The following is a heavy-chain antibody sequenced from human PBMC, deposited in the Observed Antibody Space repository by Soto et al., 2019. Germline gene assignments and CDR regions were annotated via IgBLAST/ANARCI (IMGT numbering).Heavy chain of an antibody. D-gene: IGHD2-8*02. CDR2: IYYSGST. Sequence: ILSLTCTVSGGSISSGGYYWSWIRQHPGKGLEWIGYIYYSGSTYYNPSLKSRVTISVDTSKNQFSLKLTSVTAADTAVYYCARDKITGLFDYWGQGTLVTVSS. V-gene: IGHV4-31*03. CDR3: ARDKITGLFDY. J-gene: IGHJ4*02. CDR1: GGSISSGGYY.